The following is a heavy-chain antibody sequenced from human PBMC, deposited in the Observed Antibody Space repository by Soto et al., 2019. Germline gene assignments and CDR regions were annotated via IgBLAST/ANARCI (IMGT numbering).Heavy chain of an antibody. CDR1: GYSFTSYW. CDR3: ARRARRGSPAGYYYGMDV. V-gene: IGHV5-51*01. J-gene: IGHJ6*02. Sequence: GESLKISWKGSGYSFTSYWIGWVRKMPGKGLEWMGIIYPGDSDTRYSPSFQGQVTISADKSISTTYLQWRSMKASDTAMYYCARRARRGSPAGYYYGMDVWGQGTTVTVSS. CDR2: IYPGDSDT.